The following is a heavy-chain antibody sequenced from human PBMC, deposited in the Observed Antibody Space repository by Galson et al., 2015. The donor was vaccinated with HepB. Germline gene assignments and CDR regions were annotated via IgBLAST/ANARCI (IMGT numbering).Heavy chain of an antibody. CDR2: ISGHGGHP. CDR1: SYTFKTYG. V-gene: IGHV1-18*01. D-gene: IGHD3/OR15-3a*01. Sequence: SVKVSCKASSYTFKTYGITWVRQAPGQGLEWMGWMGWISGHGGHPKYAQKFQDRVTLTIDTSTNTSYMEMRSLTSDDTAVYYCASGTGYSYYFDIWGQGSLVTVSS. J-gene: IGHJ4*02. CDR3: ASGTGYSYYFDI.